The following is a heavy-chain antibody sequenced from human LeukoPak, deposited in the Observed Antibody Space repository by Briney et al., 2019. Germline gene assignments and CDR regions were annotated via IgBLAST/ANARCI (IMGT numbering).Heavy chain of an antibody. V-gene: IGHV5-51*01. J-gene: IGHJ2*01. CDR1: GYSFSNYW. CDR3: ARHFHPAETTGGYFDL. CDR2: TFAGYSYT. D-gene: IGHD4-17*01. Sequence: GESLKISSQGSGYSFSNYWIVWVRQMPGKGLEWMGITFAGYSYTIYSPSFQGQVTMSVDKSINTAYLQWSSLKASDTAMYYCARHFHPAETTGGYFDLWGRGTLVTVSA.